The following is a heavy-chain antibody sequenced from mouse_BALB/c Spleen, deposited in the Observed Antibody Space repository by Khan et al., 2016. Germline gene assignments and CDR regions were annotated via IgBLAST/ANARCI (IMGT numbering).Heavy chain of an antibody. CDR1: GFTFSDYY. J-gene: IGHJ2*01. CDR2: ISNGCGST. CDR3: ARPQLGAFDY. D-gene: IGHD4-1*02. Sequence: EVELVESGGGLVQPGGSLKLSCATSGFTFSDYYMYWVRQTPEKRLAWVAYISNGCGSTYYPDTVKGRFTISRDNAKNTLYLQMSRLKSEDTAMYYCARPQLGAFDYWGQGTTLTVSS. V-gene: IGHV5-12*02.